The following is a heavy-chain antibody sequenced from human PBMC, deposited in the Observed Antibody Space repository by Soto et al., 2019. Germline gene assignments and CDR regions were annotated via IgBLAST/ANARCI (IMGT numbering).Heavy chain of an antibody. CDR1: GGSISSGGYS. J-gene: IGHJ4*02. Sequence: SETLSLTCAVSGGSISSGGYSWSWIRQPPGKGLEWIGYMYHSGSTYYNPSLKSRVTISIDRSKNQFSLKLSSVTAADTAVYYHAKVHDYRAQRILVTVSA. CDR3: AKVHDY. V-gene: IGHV4-30-2*01. CDR2: MYHSGST.